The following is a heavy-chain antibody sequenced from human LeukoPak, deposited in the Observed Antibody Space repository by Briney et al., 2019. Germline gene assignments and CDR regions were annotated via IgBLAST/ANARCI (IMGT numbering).Heavy chain of an antibody. D-gene: IGHD1-14*01. J-gene: IGHJ4*02. CDR2: IKPDASEK. CDR3: ALGMRGFDY. CDR1: GFTFRSYW. Sequence: PGGSLRLSCAASGFTFRSYWMSWVRQAPGKGLEWVANIKPDASEKYYVDSVKGRFTVSRDNTENSLYLRMNSLRVEDTAVYYCALGMRGFDYWGQGILVTVSS. V-gene: IGHV3-7*01.